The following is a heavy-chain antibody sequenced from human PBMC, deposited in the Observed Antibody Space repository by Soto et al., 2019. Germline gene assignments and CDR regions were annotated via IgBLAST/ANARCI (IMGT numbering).Heavy chain of an antibody. V-gene: IGHV1-69*01. CDR3: ARARGRSTVTHIFDY. D-gene: IGHD4-17*01. J-gene: IGHJ4*02. Sequence: QVQLVQSGAEEKKPQSSVKVSCKASVGTFSSYAISWVRQAPGQGLEWMGGIIPIFGTANYAQKFQGRVTITADESTSTAYMELSSRRSEETAVYYCARARGRSTVTHIFDYWGQGTLVTVSS. CDR2: IIPIFGTA. CDR1: VGTFSSYA.